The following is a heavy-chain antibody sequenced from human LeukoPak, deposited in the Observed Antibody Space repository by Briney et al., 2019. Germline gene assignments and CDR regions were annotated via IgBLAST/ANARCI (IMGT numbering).Heavy chain of an antibody. J-gene: IGHJ4*02. V-gene: IGHV5-51*01. Sequence: GESLKISCKGSGYTFTSYWIGWVRQMPGKGLESMAIIHPDDSDTRYSPSFQGQVTISADKSISTAYLQWSSLKASDTAMYYCARPAPGYGGNSGSFDYWGQGTLVTVSS. CDR1: GYTFTSYW. CDR3: ARPAPGYGGNSGSFDY. D-gene: IGHD4-23*01. CDR2: IHPDDSDT.